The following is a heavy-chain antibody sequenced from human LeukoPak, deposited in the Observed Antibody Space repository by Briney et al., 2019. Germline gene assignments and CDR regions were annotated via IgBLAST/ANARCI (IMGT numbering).Heavy chain of an antibody. Sequence: GGSLRLSCAASGFTVSSNYMSWVRQAPGKGLEWVSVIYSGGSTYYADSVKGRFTISRDNSKNTLYLQMNSLRAEDTAVYYCARFIAVAGRSRAFDIWGQGTMVTVSS. CDR1: GFTVSSNY. J-gene: IGHJ3*02. D-gene: IGHD6-19*01. CDR2: IYSGGST. V-gene: IGHV3-53*01. CDR3: ARFIAVAGRSRAFDI.